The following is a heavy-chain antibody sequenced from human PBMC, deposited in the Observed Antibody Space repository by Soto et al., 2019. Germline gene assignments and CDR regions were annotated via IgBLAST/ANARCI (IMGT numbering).Heavy chain of an antibody. CDR1: GFTFSTYS. V-gene: IGHV3-48*01. CDR2: ISSSSSTI. J-gene: IGHJ4*02. CDR3: TRDHDDVWGSYRYGDY. D-gene: IGHD3-16*02. Sequence: EVQLVESGGALVQPGGSLRLSCAASGFTFSTYSMNWVRQAPGKGLEWLSYISSSSSTIHYADSVKGRFTISRDNARNSLYLQMNSLRAEDTAVYYCTRDHDDVWGSYRYGDYWGQGTRVTVSS.